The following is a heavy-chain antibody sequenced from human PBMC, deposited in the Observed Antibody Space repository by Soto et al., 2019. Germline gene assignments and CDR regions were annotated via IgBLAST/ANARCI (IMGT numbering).Heavy chain of an antibody. V-gene: IGHV4-31*03. Sequence: SETLSLTCTVSGGSISSGGYYWSWIRQHPGKGLEWIGYIYYSGSTYYNPSLKSRVTISVDTSKNQFSLKLSSVTAADTAVYYCAREREWLRFLDYWGQGTLVTVSS. CDR1: GGSISSGGYY. J-gene: IGHJ4*02. D-gene: IGHD5-12*01. CDR3: AREREWLRFLDY. CDR2: IYYSGST.